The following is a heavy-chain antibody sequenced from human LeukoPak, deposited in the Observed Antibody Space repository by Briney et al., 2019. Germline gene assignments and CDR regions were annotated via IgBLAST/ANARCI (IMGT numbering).Heavy chain of an antibody. CDR3: ARDYYYDSSGYLVPYYGMDV. CDR1: GFTFSSYC. V-gene: IGHV3-30*03. Sequence: PGRSLRLSCAASGFTFSSYCMHWVRQAPGKGLEWVAVISYDGSNKYYADSVKGRFTISRDNAKNSLYLQMNSLRAEDTAVYYCARDYYYDSSGYLVPYYGMDVWGQGTTVTVSS. J-gene: IGHJ6*02. D-gene: IGHD3-22*01. CDR2: ISYDGSNK.